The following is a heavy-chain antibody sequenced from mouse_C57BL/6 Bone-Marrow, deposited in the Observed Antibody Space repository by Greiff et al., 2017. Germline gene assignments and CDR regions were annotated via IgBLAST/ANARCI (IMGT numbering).Heavy chain of an antibody. CDR3: ARGTGNAMDY. CDR1: GYTFTNYW. V-gene: IGHV1-63*01. Sequence: QVQLQQSGAELVRPGTSVKMSCKASGYTFTNYWIGWAKQRPGHGLEWIGDIYPGGGYPNYNEKLKCKATLTADKSSSTAYMQFSSMTSEDSAIYDCARGTGNAMDYWGQGTSVTVSS. CDR2: IYPGGGYP. J-gene: IGHJ4*01. D-gene: IGHD4-1*01.